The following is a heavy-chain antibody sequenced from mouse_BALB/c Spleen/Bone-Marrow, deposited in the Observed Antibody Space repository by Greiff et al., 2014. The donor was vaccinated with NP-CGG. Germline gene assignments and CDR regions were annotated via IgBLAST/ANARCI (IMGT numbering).Heavy chain of an antibody. CDR1: GFTFSYFG. D-gene: IGHD4-1*01. V-gene: IGHV5-17*02. J-gene: IGHJ2*01. CDR2: ISSGSSII. Sequence: EVHLVESGGGLVQPGGSRKLSCAASGFTFSYFGMHWVRQAPEKGLEWVAYISSGSSIIYYADTVKGRFTISRDNPKNTLFRQMTSLRSEDTAMYYCARERTGFDYWGQGTTLTVSS. CDR3: ARERTGFDY.